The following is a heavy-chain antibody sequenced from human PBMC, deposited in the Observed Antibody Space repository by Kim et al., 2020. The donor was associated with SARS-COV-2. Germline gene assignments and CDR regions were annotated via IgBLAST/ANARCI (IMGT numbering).Heavy chain of an antibody. Sequence: GGSLRLSCAASGFTFSSYSMNWVRQAPGKGLEWVSSISSSSSYIYYADSVKGRFTISRDNAKNSLYLQMNSLRAEDTAVYYCAKTTYGGYGGDYGGQGTLVTVSS. D-gene: IGHD5-12*01. CDR2: ISSSSSYI. V-gene: IGHV3-21*01. CDR1: GFTFSSYS. J-gene: IGHJ4*02. CDR3: AKTTYGGYGGDY.